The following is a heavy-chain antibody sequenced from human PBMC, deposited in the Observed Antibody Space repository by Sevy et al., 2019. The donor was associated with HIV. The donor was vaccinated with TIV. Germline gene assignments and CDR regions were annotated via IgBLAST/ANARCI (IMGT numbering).Heavy chain of an antibody. V-gene: IGHV1-46*01. CDR3: ARDVKYYNSSGPYNWFDP. CDR1: GYTFTSYY. J-gene: IGHJ5*02. Sequence: ASVKVSCKASGYTFTSYYMHWVRQAPGQGLEWMGIINPSGGSKSYAQRFQCRVTMTRDTSTSTVYMELSSLRSEDTAVYYCARDVKYYNSSGPYNWFDPWGQGTLVTVSS. D-gene: IGHD3-22*01. CDR2: INPSGGSK.